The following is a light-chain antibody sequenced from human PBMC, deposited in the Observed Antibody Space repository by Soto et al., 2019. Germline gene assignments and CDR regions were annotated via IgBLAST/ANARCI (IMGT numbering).Light chain of an antibody. J-gene: IGKJ1*01. Sequence: EIVMTQSPATLSDSPGDRATLSCRAGQPLNNNVAWYQHKPGQAPKLLIYGTSTRATGISARFSGSGSGTDFTLTISSLQPEDSATYYCLQDFSYPRTFGQGTKVDIK. CDR3: LQDFSYPRT. CDR2: GTS. CDR1: QPLNNN. V-gene: IGKV3-15*01.